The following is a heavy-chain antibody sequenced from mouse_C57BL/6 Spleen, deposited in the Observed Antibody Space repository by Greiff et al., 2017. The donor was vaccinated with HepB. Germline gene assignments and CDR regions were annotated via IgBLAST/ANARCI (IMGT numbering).Heavy chain of an antibody. Sequence: EVQVVESGEGLVKPGGSLKLSCAASGFTFSSYAMSWVRQTPEKRLEWVAYISSGGDYIYYADTVKGRFTISRDNARNTLYLQMSSLKSEDTAMYYCTRGIYYDYGGYAMDYWGQGTAGTVSS. CDR1: GFTFSSYA. V-gene: IGHV5-9-1*02. D-gene: IGHD2-4*01. CDR2: ISSGGDYI. J-gene: IGHJ4*01. CDR3: TRGIYYDYGGYAMDY.